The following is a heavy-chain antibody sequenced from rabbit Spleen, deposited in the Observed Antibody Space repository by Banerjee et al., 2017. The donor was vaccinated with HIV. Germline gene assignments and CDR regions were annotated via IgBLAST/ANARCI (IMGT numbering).Heavy chain of an antibody. CDR3: ARDLPEIIGWNFGF. Sequence: QEQLVESGGGLVTLGGSLTLSCKVSGIDFSSYGISWVRQAPGKGLEWIAYIYPAYGTTDYANWVNGRFTISLDNAQNTVFLQMTSLTVADTGTYFCARDLPEIIGWNFGFWGPGTLVTVS. J-gene: IGHJ3*01. V-gene: IGHV1S47*01. CDR1: GIDFSSYG. CDR2: IYPAYGTT. D-gene: IGHD1-1*01.